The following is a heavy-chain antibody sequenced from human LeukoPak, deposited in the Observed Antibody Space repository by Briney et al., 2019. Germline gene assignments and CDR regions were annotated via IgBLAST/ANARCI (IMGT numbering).Heavy chain of an antibody. CDR1: GYTFTSYY. Sequence: ASVKVSCKASGYTFTSYYMHWVRQAPGQGLEWMGIINPSGGSTSYAQKFQGRVTMTRDTSTSTVYMELSSLRSEDTAVYCCARAGRIYIAAAQSVDYWGQGTLVTVSS. D-gene: IGHD6-13*01. J-gene: IGHJ4*02. V-gene: IGHV1-46*01. CDR3: ARAGRIYIAAAQSVDY. CDR2: INPSGGST.